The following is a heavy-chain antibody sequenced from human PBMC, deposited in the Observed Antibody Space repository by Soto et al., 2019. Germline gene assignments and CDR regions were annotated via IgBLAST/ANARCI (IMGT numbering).Heavy chain of an antibody. V-gene: IGHV1-2*02. CDR1: GYTFTGYY. D-gene: IGHD4-4*01. Sequence: ASVKVSCKASGYTFTGYYMHWVRQAPGQGLEWMGRIIPSIGIINYAQKFQGRVTISADKFTGTAYMELTGLRSDDTAVYYCAGDPDSHYNDSHASSYPWGQGTLVTVSS. CDR3: AGDPDSHYNDSHASSYP. CDR2: IIPSIGII. J-gene: IGHJ5*02.